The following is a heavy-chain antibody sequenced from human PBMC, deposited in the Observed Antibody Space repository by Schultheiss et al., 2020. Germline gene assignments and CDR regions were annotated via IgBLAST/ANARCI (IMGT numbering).Heavy chain of an antibody. Sequence: SETLSLTCGVSGGSISSGDCYWSWIRQPPGKGLEWIGYIYYSGSTYYNPSLKSRVTISVDTSKNQFSLKLSSVTAADTAVYYCARGIAPPYGMDVWGQGTTVTVSS. CDR3: ARGIAPPYGMDV. D-gene: IGHD6-13*01. CDR1: GGSISSGDCY. CDR2: IYYSGST. V-gene: IGHV4-30-4*01. J-gene: IGHJ6*02.